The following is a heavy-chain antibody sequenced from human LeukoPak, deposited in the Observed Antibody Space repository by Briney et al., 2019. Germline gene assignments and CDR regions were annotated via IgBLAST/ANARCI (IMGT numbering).Heavy chain of an antibody. CDR3: AKDWSIAAAGTGPFDY. V-gene: IGHV3-23*01. CDR2: ISGSGGST. CDR1: GCTFSSYA. Sequence: GGSLRLSCAASGCTFSSYAMSWVRQAPGKGLEWVSAISGSGGSTYYADSVKGRFTISRDNSKNTLYLQMSSLRAEDTAVYYCAKDWSIAAAGTGPFDYWGQGTLVTVSS. D-gene: IGHD6-13*01. J-gene: IGHJ4*02.